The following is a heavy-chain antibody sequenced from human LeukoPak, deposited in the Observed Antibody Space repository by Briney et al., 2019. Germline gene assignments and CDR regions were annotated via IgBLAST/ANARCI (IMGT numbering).Heavy chain of an antibody. V-gene: IGHV4-34*01. CDR2: INHSGST. J-gene: IGHJ4*02. D-gene: IGHD5-24*01. CDR1: GGSFSGYY. Sequence: PSETLSLTCAVYGGSFSGYYWSWIRQPPGKGLEWIGEINHSGSTNYNPSLKSRVTISVDTSKNQFSLKLSSVTAADTAVYYCARSGEMATIYDDWGQGTLVTVSS. CDR3: ARSGEMATIYDD.